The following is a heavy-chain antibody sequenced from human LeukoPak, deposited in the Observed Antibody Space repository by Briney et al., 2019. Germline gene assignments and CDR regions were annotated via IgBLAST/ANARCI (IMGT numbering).Heavy chain of an antibody. CDR1: GFTFSGYA. CDR2: ISGSGAGT. V-gene: IGHV3-23*01. D-gene: IGHD6-13*01. CDR3: AKAPGGRIAAAGTGY. Sequence: SGGSLRLSCAASGFTFSGYAMNWVRQAPGKGLEWVSGISGSGAGTYYADSVKGRFTISRDNSKNTLYLQMNSLRADDAAVYYCAKAPGGRIAAAGTGYWGQGTLVTVSS. J-gene: IGHJ4*02.